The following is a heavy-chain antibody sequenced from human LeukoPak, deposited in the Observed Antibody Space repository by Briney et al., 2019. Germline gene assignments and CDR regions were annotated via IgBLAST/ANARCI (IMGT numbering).Heavy chain of an antibody. J-gene: IGHJ4*02. CDR3: ARGYLSSTRTDYFDY. CDR1: GFTFSDYY. D-gene: IGHD6-13*01. CDR2: ISGSGGST. Sequence: PGGSLRLSCAASGFTFSDYYMSWIRQAPGKGLEWVSGISGSGGSTYYADSVKGRFTISRDNSKNTLYLHMNSLRAEDTAVYYCARGYLSSTRTDYFDYWGQGTLVTVSS. V-gene: IGHV3-23*01.